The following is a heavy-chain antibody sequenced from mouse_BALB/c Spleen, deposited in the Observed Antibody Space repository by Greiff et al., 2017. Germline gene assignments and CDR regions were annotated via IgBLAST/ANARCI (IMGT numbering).Heavy chain of an antibody. J-gene: IGHJ3*01. CDR2: IDPFNGGT. V-gene: IGHV1S135*01. Sequence: EVKLQQSGPELMKPGASVKISCKASGYSFTSYYMHWVKQSHGKSLEWIGYIDPFNGGTSYNQKFKGKATLTVDKSSSTAYMHLSSLTSEDSAVYYCARGYDGGAWFAYWGQGTLVTVSA. D-gene: IGHD2-2*01. CDR1: GYSFTSYY. CDR3: ARGYDGGAWFAY.